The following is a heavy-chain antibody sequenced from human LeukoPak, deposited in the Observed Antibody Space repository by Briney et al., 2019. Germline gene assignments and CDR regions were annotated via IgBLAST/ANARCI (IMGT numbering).Heavy chain of an antibody. V-gene: IGHV4-4*07. CDR2: LSSSGNT. J-gene: IGHJ5*02. CDR1: AASIINYY. D-gene: IGHD6-19*01. Sequence: SETLSLTCSVSAASIINYYWSWILQPAGKGLEWIGRLSSSGNTNYNPSLKSRVSMSVDTSKNHFSLNLNSVTAADTAVYYCARGIDRSSGRWFDPWGQGTLVTVSS. CDR3: ARGIDRSSGRWFDP.